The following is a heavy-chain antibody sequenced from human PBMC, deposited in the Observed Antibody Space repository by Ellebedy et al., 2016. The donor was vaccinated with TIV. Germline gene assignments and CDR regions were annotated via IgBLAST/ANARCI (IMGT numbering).Heavy chain of an antibody. CDR2: IIPILGIA. J-gene: IGHJ6*03. CDR1: GGTFSSYA. CDR3: ARGEGIAVPERGYYYYYYMDV. D-gene: IGHD2-2*01. V-gene: IGHV1-69*04. Sequence: SVKVSCXASGGTFSSYAISWVRQAPGQGLEWMGRIIPILGIANYAQKFQGRVTITADESTSTAYMELSSLRSEDTAVYYCARGEGIAVPERGYYYYYYMDVWGKGTTVTVSS.